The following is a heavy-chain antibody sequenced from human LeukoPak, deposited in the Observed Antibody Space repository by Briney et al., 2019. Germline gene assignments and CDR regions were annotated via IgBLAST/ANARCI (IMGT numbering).Heavy chain of an antibody. CDR2: ISGSDGST. CDR1: GFTFSSYS. D-gene: IGHD2-8*01. Sequence: GGSLRLSXAASGFTFSSYSMSWVRQAPGKGLEWVSAISGSDGSTYYADSVKGRFTISRDNSKNTLYLQMNSLRAEDTAVYYCAKDLSPGVYWGQGTLVTVSS. CDR3: AKDLSPGVY. J-gene: IGHJ4*02. V-gene: IGHV3-23*01.